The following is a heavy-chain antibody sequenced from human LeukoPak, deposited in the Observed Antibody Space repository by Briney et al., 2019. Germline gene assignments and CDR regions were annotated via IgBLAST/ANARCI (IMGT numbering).Heavy chain of an antibody. CDR3: ARDFSDIVVVPAAPLYYYYMDV. D-gene: IGHD2-2*01. CDR2: IKQDGSEK. Sequence: QAGGSLRLSCAASGFIFSSYWMSWVRQAPGKGLEWVANIKQDGSEKYYVDSVKGRFTISRDNAKNSLYLQMNSLRAEDTAVYYCARDFSDIVVVPAAPLYYYYMDVWGKGTTVTVSS. V-gene: IGHV3-7*01. CDR1: GFIFSSYW. J-gene: IGHJ6*03.